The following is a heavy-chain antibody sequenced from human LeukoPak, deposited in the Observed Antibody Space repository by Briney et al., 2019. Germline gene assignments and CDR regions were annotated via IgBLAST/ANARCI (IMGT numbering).Heavy chain of an antibody. V-gene: IGHV3-53*01. CDR2: IYSGGST. CDR1: GFTVSSNY. J-gene: IGHJ4*02. D-gene: IGHD6-19*01. CDR3: ARGGSSGWYHYFDY. Sequence: GGSLRLSCAASGFTVSSNYMSWVRQAPGKGLEWVSVIYSGGSTYYADPVKGRFTISRDNSKNTLYLQMNSLRAEDTAVYYCARGGSSGWYHYFDYWGQGTLVTVSS.